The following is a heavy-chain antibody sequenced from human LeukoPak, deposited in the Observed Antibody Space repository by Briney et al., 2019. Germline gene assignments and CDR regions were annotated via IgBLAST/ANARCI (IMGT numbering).Heavy chain of an antibody. Sequence: SETLSLTCAVSGGSISSSNWWSWVRQPPGKGLEWIGEIYHSGSTNYNPSLKSRVTISVDKSKNQFSLKLSSVTAADTAVYYCARGFYYYDSSGYRFDPWGQGTLVTVSS. V-gene: IGHV4-4*02. J-gene: IGHJ5*02. D-gene: IGHD3-22*01. CDR2: IYHSGST. CDR1: GGSISSSNW. CDR3: ARGFYYYDSSGYRFDP.